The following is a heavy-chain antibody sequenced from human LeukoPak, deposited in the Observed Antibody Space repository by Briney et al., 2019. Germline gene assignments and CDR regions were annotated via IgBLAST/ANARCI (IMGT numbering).Heavy chain of an antibody. CDR2: FDPEDGET. CDR3: ATAPHVFREDFDY. CDR1: GYTLTELS. V-gene: IGHV1-24*01. Sequence: ASVKVSCKVSGYTLTELSMHWVRQAPGKGLEWMGGFDPEDGETIYAQKFQGRVTMTEDTSTDTAYMELSSLRSEDAAVYYCATAPHVFREDFDYWGQGTLVTVSS. J-gene: IGHJ4*02. D-gene: IGHD3-10*02.